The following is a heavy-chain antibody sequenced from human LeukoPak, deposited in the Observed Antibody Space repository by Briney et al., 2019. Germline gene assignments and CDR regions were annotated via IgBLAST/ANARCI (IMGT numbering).Heavy chain of an antibody. CDR3: AKGVVAATNAAYYGMDV. Sequence: GGSLRLSCAASGFTFSNYGMHWVRQAPGKGLERVAVISYDESDKYYADSVKGRFTISRDNSKNTLYLQMHRLRPEDTAVYYCAKGVVAATNAAYYGMDVWGQGTTVTVSS. J-gene: IGHJ6*02. V-gene: IGHV3-30*18. D-gene: IGHD2-15*01. CDR1: GFTFSNYG. CDR2: ISYDESDK.